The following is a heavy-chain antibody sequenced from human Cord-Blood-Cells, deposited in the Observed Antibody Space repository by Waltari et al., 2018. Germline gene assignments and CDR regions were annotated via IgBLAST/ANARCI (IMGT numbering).Heavy chain of an antibody. D-gene: IGHD2-2*01. CDR2: INPNSGGT. CDR1: GYTFTGYY. CDR3: ARASTSSYAFDI. J-gene: IGHJ3*02. Sequence: QVQLVQSGAEVKKPGASVKVSCKASGYTFTGYYMHWVRQAPGQGLEWRGRINPNSGGTNYAKKFQGRVTMTRDTSISTAYMELSRLRSDDTVVYYCARASTSSYAFDIWGQGTMVTVSS. V-gene: IGHV1-2*05.